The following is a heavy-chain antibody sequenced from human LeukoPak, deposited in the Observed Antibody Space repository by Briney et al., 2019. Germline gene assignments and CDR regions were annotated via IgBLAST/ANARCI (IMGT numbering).Heavy chain of an antibody. D-gene: IGHD4/OR15-4a*01. Sequence: QAGGSLRLSCTASGFTFSTHPMSWVRQAPGKGLEWISAISGNGATTDYADSVKGRFTISRDNPKNTLYLQMNSLRAEDTALYYCAKNLFNPLRPAWGQGTLVTVSS. CDR1: GFTFSTHP. J-gene: IGHJ5*02. CDR2: ISGNGATT. V-gene: IGHV3-23*01. CDR3: AKNLFNPLRPA.